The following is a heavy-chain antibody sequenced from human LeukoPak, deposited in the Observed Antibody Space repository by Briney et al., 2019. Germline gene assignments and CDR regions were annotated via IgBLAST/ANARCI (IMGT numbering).Heavy chain of an antibody. CDR1: GGSFSGYY. CDR2: INHSGST. V-gene: IGHV4-34*01. Sequence: SETLSLTCAVYGGSFSGYYWSWIRQPPGKGLEWIGEINHSGSTNYNPSLKSRVTISVDTSKNQFSLKLSSVTAADTAVYYCAREYGREYFRHWGQGTLVTVSS. D-gene: IGHD2/OR15-2a*01. J-gene: IGHJ1*01. CDR3: AREYGREYFRH.